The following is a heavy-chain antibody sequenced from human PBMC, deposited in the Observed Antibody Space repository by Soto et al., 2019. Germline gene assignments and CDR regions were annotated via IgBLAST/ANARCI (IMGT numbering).Heavy chain of an antibody. Sequence: PGGSLRLSCAASGFTFSSYGMHWVRHAPGKGLEWVAVIWYDGSNKYYADSVKGRFTISRDNSKNTLYLQMNSLRAEDTAVYYCARDLGSSWYYFDYWGQGTLVTVSS. D-gene: IGHD6-13*01. CDR2: IWYDGSNK. CDR1: GFTFSSYG. CDR3: ARDLGSSWYYFDY. J-gene: IGHJ4*02. V-gene: IGHV3-33*01.